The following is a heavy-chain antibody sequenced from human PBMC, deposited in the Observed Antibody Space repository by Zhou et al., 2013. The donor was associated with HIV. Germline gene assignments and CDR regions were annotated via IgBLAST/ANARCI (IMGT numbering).Heavy chain of an antibody. Sequence: VQLVESGGGLVNPGGSLRLSCAASGFTFDDYAMHWVRQAPGKGLEWVSGISWNSGSIGYADSVKGRFTISRDNAKNSLYLQMNSLRAEDTALYYCAKDKVYSGWKYFDYWGQGTLVTVSS. CDR1: GFTFDDYA. J-gene: IGHJ4*02. CDR2: ISWNSGSI. D-gene: IGHD6-19*01. V-gene: IGHV3-9*01. CDR3: AKDKVYSGWKYFDY.